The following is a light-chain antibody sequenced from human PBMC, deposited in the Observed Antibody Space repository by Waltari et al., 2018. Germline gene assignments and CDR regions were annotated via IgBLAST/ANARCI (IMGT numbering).Light chain of an antibody. CDR1: SSNIGSNQ. V-gene: IGLV1-47*01. J-gene: IGLJ2*01. Sequence: QSVLTQPPSASGTPGQRVTISCSGSSSNIGSNQVYWYQQYPGTAPKLLIYRNSQRPSGVPDRFSGSKSGTSASLAVSGLQSEDEADYYCVAWDDSLSGPVFGGGTMLTVL. CDR3: VAWDDSLSGPV. CDR2: RNS.